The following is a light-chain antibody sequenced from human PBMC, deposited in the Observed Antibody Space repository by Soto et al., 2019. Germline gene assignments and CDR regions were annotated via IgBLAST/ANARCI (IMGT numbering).Light chain of an antibody. Sequence: QSVLTQPPSASGTPGQRVTISCSGSSSNIGSNTVNWYQQLPGTAPKLLIYNNNPRPSGVPDRFSASKSGTSASLAISGLQSEDEADYYCAAWDDSLNGLVFGTGTMLTVL. CDR3: AAWDDSLNGLV. CDR1: SSNIGSNT. V-gene: IGLV1-44*01. J-gene: IGLJ1*01. CDR2: NNN.